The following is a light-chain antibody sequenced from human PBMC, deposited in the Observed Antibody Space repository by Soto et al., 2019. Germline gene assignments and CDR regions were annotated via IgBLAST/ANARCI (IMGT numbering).Light chain of an antibody. CDR2: AAS. Sequence: DIQMIQSPSSLSASVGDRVTITCRASQSISSYLNWYQQKPGKAPKLLIYAASSLQSGVPSRFSGSGSGTDFTLTISSLQPEDFATYYCQQSYSTPLIFGGGTKVEIK. J-gene: IGKJ4*01. V-gene: IGKV1-39*01. CDR1: QSISSY. CDR3: QQSYSTPLI.